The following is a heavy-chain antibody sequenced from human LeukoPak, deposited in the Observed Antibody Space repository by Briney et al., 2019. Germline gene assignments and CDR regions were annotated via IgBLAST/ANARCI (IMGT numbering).Heavy chain of an antibody. V-gene: IGHV3-74*01. CDR1: GFTFSSSW. J-gene: IGHJ4*02. CDR3: ARGLVPGFLDY. Sequence: GGSLRLSCAASGFTFSSSWMYWVRQAPGKGLVWVSRINSDESITTYADSVKGRFTISRDNAKNTLYLQMNSLRAEDTAVYYCARGLVPGFLDYWGQGTPVTVSA. D-gene: IGHD4-11*01. CDR2: INSDESIT.